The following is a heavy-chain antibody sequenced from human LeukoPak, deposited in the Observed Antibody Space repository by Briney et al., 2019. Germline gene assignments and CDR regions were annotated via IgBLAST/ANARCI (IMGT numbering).Heavy chain of an antibody. J-gene: IGHJ4*02. CDR2: IKSKTDGGTT. V-gene: IGHV3-15*01. D-gene: IGHD4-17*01. Sequence: GGSLRLSCAASGFTFSNAWMSWVRQAPGKGLEWVGRIKSKTDGGTTDYAAPVKGRFTISRDDSKNTLYLQMNSLKTEDTAVYYCTTEGYGDYGAFDYWGQGTLVTVSS. CDR1: GFTFSNAW. CDR3: TTEGYGDYGAFDY.